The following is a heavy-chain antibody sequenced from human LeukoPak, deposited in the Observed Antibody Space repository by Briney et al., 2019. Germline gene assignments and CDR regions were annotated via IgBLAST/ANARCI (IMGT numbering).Heavy chain of an antibody. CDR3: VSAYDQ. V-gene: IGHV1-2*02. CDR2: INPSTGGT. J-gene: IGHJ5*02. Sequence: GASVKVSCKASGYRFTDSYMHWVRQAPGQGFEWMGWINPSTGGTKYAKMFQGRVTLTTGASINTAYMELSGLRPADTAVYFCVSAYDQWGQGTLVTVSS. CDR1: GYRFTDSY.